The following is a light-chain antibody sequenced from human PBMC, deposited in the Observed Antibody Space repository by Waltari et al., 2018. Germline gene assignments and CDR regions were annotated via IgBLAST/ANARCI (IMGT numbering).Light chain of an antibody. J-gene: IGKJ1*01. Sequence: EIVMTQSPATLSVSPGERATLSCRASQSVGSNLAWYLQKPGQAPGLLIDGASTRAPGIPPRFSGSGYGSEFTLTINSLQSEDFGVYYCQQYNNWPRTFGQGTKVEVK. CDR1: QSVGSN. V-gene: IGKV3-15*01. CDR3: QQYNNWPRT. CDR2: GAS.